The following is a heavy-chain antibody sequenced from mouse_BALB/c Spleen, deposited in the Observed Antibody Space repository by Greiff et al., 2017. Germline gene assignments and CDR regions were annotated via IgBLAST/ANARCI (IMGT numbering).Heavy chain of an antibody. CDR3: AVYGSSEFAY. D-gene: IGHD1-1*01. CDR2: ISSGSSTI. V-gene: IGHV5-17*02. CDR1: GFTFSSFG. J-gene: IGHJ3*01. Sequence: VQVVESGGGLVQPGGSRKLSCAASGFTFSSFGMHWVRQAPEKGLEWVAYISSGSSTIYYADTVKGRFTISRDNPKNTLFLQMTSLRSEDTAMYYCAVYGSSEFAYWGQGTLVTVSA.